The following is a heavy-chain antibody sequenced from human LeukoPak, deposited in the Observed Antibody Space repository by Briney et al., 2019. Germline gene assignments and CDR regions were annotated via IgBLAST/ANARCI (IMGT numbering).Heavy chain of an antibody. Sequence: SGTLSLTCTVSDGSINGYYWSWIRQPPGKGLDWIGYMYSGGTTNYSPSLKSRVTISEDTSKNLFSLKLSSVTAADTAVYYCARVEDLNYFDYWGQGTLVTVSS. V-gene: IGHV4-59*01. CDR2: MYSGGTT. J-gene: IGHJ4*02. CDR3: ARVEDLNYFDY. CDR1: DGSINGYY.